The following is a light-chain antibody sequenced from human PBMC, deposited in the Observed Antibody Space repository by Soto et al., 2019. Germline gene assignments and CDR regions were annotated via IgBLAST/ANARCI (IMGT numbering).Light chain of an antibody. V-gene: IGLV1-51*01. CDR3: GTCDTSLSAVV. CDR2: DNN. CDR1: FSNIGKNY. Sequence: QSVLTQPPSVSAAPGQKVTISCSGSFSNIGKNYVSWYQRLPGTAPKLLIYDNNERSSGIPDRFSGSKSGTSATLGIAGLQTGDEADYYCGTCDTSLSAVVFGGGIKLTVL. J-gene: IGLJ2*01.